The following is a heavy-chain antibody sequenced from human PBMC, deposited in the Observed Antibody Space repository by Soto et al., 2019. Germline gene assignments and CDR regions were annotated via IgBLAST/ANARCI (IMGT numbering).Heavy chain of an antibody. CDR1: GYSFTSYW. Sequence: GESLKISCKGSGYSFTSYWIGWVRQMPGKGLEWMGIIYPGDSDTRYSPSFQGQVTISADKSISTAYLQWSSLKASDTAMYYCARHSSSWYSGYYYYHMDVWGKGTTVTVSS. CDR3: ARHSSSWYSGYYYYHMDV. J-gene: IGHJ6*03. D-gene: IGHD6-13*01. V-gene: IGHV5-51*01. CDR2: IYPGDSDT.